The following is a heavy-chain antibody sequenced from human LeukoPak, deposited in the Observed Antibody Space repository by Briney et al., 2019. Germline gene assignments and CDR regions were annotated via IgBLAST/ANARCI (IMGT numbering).Heavy chain of an antibody. Sequence: AAVQVSCKASGYTFNTFHVTWVRQAPGQGLQWMGRISTYNGNSHYAQSLQGRVTMTTDTSTNTAYMELRSLTSDDTAVYYCARLGVTRSSYYMDVWGTGTTVTVSS. CDR1: GYTFNTFH. CDR3: ARLGVTRSSYYMDV. J-gene: IGHJ6*03. D-gene: IGHD4-23*01. V-gene: IGHV1-18*01. CDR2: ISTYNGNS.